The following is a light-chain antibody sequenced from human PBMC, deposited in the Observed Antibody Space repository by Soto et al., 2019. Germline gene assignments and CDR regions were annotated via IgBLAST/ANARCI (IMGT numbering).Light chain of an antibody. J-gene: IGLJ2*01. V-gene: IGLV1-44*01. CDR3: AAWDDSLKGPV. Sequence: QSVLTQPPSASGTPGQRVTISCSGSSSNIGSNAVNWYQQLPGTAPKLLIYSNNERPSGVPDRLSGSKSGTSASLAISGLQSEDEADYYCAAWDDSLKGPVFGGGTKLTVL. CDR2: SNN. CDR1: SSNIGSNA.